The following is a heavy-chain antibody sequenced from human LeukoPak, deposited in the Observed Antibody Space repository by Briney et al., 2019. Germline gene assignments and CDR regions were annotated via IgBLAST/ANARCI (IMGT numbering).Heavy chain of an antibody. CDR1: GDTFTGYY. D-gene: IGHD6-13*01. Sequence: GASVKVSCKASGDTFTGYYLHWVRQAPGQGLEWMGWIDPSSGGTNSAQKFQGRVTMARDTSITTVYMELSSLTSDDTAIYFCARDRIAPAGSIIDYWGQGTLVTVSS. CDR3: ARDRIAPAGSIIDY. V-gene: IGHV1-2*02. J-gene: IGHJ4*02. CDR2: IDPSSGGT.